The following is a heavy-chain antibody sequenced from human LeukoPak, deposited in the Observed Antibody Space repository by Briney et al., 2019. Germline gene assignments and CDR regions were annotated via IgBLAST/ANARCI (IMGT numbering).Heavy chain of an antibody. CDR1: GLPIADFA. Sequence: PGGSLRLSCVASGLPIADFAMHWVRQAPGKDLEWVSLISGDGVSTFYTDSERGRFSISRDNTKNSLYLEMNSLRTEDTAMYYCAKESGKFDYWGQGTLVAVSS. V-gene: IGHV3-43*02. J-gene: IGHJ4*02. CDR3: AKESGKFDY. CDR2: ISGDGVST.